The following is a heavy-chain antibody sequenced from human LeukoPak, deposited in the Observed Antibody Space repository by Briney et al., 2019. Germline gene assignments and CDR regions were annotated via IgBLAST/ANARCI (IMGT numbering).Heavy chain of an antibody. Sequence: ASVKVSCKASGYTFASYGISWVRQAPGQGLEWMGWISGYNGNTKYAQKLQGRITMTTDTSTSTAYMGLRSLRSDDTAVYYCARDVKVGATSDFDYWGQGTLVTVSS. J-gene: IGHJ4*02. CDR3: ARDVKVGATSDFDY. CDR1: GYTFASYG. V-gene: IGHV1-18*01. CDR2: ISGYNGNT. D-gene: IGHD1-26*01.